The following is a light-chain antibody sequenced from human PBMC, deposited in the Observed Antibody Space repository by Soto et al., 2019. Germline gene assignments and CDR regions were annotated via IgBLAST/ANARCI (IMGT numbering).Light chain of an antibody. V-gene: IGKV3-20*01. J-gene: IGKJ3*01. CDR2: DST. CDR1: QSIHTS. Sequence: VLTQSPATLSLSTGERATLSCRASQSIHTSLAWYQQKPGQPPRLVVYDSTLRANGVPDRFGGSRSGTEFTLTISRLEPEDFAVYYCHYDADSPPSPFAPGTKGDIK. CDR3: HYDADSPPSP.